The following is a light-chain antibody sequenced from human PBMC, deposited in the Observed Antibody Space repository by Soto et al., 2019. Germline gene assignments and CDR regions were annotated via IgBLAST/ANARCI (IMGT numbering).Light chain of an antibody. CDR1: SNNVGISNL. Sequence: QSALTQPASVSGFPGQSITISCAGISNNVGISNLVSWYQQHPGKAPKLMIYEGSKRPSGVSNRFSGSKSGNTASLTISGLQAEDEADYFCCSYAGTTFVVFGGGTKLTVL. V-gene: IGLV2-23*01. J-gene: IGLJ2*01. CDR2: EGS. CDR3: CSYAGTTFVV.